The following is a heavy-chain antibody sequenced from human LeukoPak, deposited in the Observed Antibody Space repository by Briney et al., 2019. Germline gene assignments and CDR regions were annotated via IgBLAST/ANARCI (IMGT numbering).Heavy chain of an antibody. CDR1: GFTFSGYA. J-gene: IGHJ6*02. Sequence: GGSLRLSCAASGFTFSGYAMHWVRQAPGKGLEWVAVISYDGSNKYYADSVKGRFTISRDNSKNTLYLQMNSLRAEDTAVYYCARDGDLRYYYYYGMDVWGQGTTVTVSS. D-gene: IGHD7-27*01. CDR2: ISYDGSNK. CDR3: ARDGDLRYYYYYGMDV. V-gene: IGHV3-30*04.